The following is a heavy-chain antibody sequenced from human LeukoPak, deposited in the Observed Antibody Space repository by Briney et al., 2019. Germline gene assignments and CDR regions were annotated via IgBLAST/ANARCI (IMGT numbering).Heavy chain of an antibody. J-gene: IGHJ4*02. Sequence: ASVKVSCKASGYTFTSYCMHWVRQAPGQGLEWMGIINPSGGSTSYAQKFQGRITMTRDTSTSTVYMELSSLRSEDTAVYYCARVYSGSYPDYWGQGTLVTVSS. V-gene: IGHV1-46*01. D-gene: IGHD1-26*01. CDR1: GYTFTSYC. CDR2: INPSGGST. CDR3: ARVYSGSYPDY.